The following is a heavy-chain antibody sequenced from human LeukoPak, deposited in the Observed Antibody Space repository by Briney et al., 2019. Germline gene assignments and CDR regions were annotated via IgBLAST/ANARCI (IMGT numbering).Heavy chain of an antibody. CDR2: IHPGNSDT. D-gene: IGHD2-21*01. V-gene: IGHV5-51*01. CDR3: ARLEVVIGPSNWYFDL. Sequence: GESLKISCTGSGYSFTSYWIGWVRQLPGKGLEWMGIIHPGNSDTKYSPSFQGQVTISADRSISTAYLQWNSLKASDTAMYFCARLEVVIGPSNWYFDLWGRGTLVTVSS. CDR1: GYSFTSYW. J-gene: IGHJ2*01.